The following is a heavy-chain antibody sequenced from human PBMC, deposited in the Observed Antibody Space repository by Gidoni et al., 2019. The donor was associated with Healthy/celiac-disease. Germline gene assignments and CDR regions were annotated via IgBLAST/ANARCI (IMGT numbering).Heavy chain of an antibody. Sequence: QVQLVESGGGVVQPGRSLRLSRAASGFTFSSYGMHSVRQAPGKGLEWVAVIWEDGSNKYYADSVKVRFTISRDNSKNTLYLQMNSLRAEDTAVYYCARDLPYDFWSGYYHYYYGMDVWGQGTTVTVSS. CDR1: GFTFSSYG. D-gene: IGHD3-3*01. CDR2: IWEDGSNK. CDR3: ARDLPYDFWSGYYHYYYGMDV. J-gene: IGHJ6*02. V-gene: IGHV3-33*08.